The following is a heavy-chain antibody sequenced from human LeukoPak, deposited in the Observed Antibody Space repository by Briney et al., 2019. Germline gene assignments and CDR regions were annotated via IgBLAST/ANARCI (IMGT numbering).Heavy chain of an antibody. V-gene: IGHV4-38-2*02. CDR3: AREGIMITFGGVIVPLHWFDP. CDR2: IYHSGST. CDR1: GYSISSGYY. J-gene: IGHJ5*02. Sequence: PSETLSLTCTVSGYSISSGYYWGWIRQPPGEGLEWIGSIYHSGSTYYNPSLKSRVTISVDTSKNQFYLKLSSVTAADTAVYYCAREGIMITFGGVIVPLHWFDPWGQGTLVTVSS. D-gene: IGHD3-16*02.